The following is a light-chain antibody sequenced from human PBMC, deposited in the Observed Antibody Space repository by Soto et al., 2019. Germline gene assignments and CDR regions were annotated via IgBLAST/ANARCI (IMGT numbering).Light chain of an antibody. Sequence: QSVLTQPASVSGSPGQSITISCIGTSSDIGAYNYVSWCQQHPGKVPKLMIYEVTNRPSGLSNRFSGSKSCNTASLTISGLQAEDEAEYFCSSYSSTSTLYVFGTGTKVTVL. CDR1: SSDIGAYNY. CDR2: EVT. J-gene: IGLJ1*01. CDR3: SSYSSTSTLYV. V-gene: IGLV2-14*01.